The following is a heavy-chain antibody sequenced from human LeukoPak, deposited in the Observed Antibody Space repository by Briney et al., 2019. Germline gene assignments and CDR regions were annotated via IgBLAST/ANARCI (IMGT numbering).Heavy chain of an antibody. CDR2: IDPSDSYT. D-gene: IGHD1-26*01. CDR3: ARQIEAGATSPFDY. J-gene: IGHJ4*02. CDR1: GYSFTTLY. V-gene: IGHV5-10-1*01. Sequence: PGASLRISCQASGYSFTTLYISWVRQMPGKGLEWMGRIDPSDSYTDYSPAFEGHVTISVDQSINTAFLQWSSLKASDTAMYYCARQIEAGATSPFDYWGQGTLVTVSS.